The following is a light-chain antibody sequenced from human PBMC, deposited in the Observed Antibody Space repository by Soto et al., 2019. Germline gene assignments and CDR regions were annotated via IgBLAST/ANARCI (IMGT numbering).Light chain of an antibody. V-gene: IGKV1-12*01. J-gene: IGKJ5*01. CDR1: QALSTW. Sequence: DIQMTQSPSSVSVSVGDRVTITCRASQALSTWLAWYQQKPGQVPNLLIYATSSLQSGVPSRFSGSGSGTDFTLTISSLQPEDLGTYYCQQANSFPITFGQGTRVEL. CDR2: ATS. CDR3: QQANSFPIT.